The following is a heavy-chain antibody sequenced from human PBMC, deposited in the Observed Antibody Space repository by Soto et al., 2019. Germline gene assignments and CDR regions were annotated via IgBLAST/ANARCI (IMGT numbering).Heavy chain of an antibody. D-gene: IGHD2-21*02. CDR1: GGTFSSYA. CDR2: IIPIFGTA. V-gene: IGHV1-69*06. Sequence: QVQLVQSGAEVKKPGSSVKVSCRASGGTFSSYAISWVRQAPGQGLEWMGGIIPIFGTANYAQKFQGRVTITADKSTSTAYMELSSLRSEDTAVYYCASLIVQENCGGDCPAAWGQGTLVTVSS. CDR3: ASLIVQENCGGDCPAA. J-gene: IGHJ5*02.